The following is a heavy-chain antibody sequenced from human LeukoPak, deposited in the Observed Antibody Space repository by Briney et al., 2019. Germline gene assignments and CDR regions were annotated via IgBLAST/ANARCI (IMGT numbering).Heavy chain of an antibody. V-gene: IGHV4-59*01. CDR2: INYSGST. J-gene: IGHJ3*02. D-gene: IGHD1-1*01. CDR1: GGTISNSY. Sequence: SETLSLSCTASGGTISNSYRNWIRQAPGKGLEWIGDINYSGSTNYNPSLKSRVTISVDTSKNQFTLKLSAVAAADTAVYFCARDPLSTNDFDIWGQGTMVT. CDR3: ARDPLSTNDFDI.